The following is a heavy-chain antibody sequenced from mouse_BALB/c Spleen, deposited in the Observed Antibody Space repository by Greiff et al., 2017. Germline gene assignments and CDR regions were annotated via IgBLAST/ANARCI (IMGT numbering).Heavy chain of an antibody. D-gene: IGHD2-3*01. CDR3: ARGEFMGNLRYDGGGYAMDY. CDR1: GYTFTDYA. CDR2: ISPYCGDA. J-gene: IGHJ4*01. Sequence: QVQLKQSGAELVRPGVSVKISCKGSGYTFTDYAMHWVKQSHAKSLEWIGVISPYCGDASYNQKFKGKATMTVDKSSSTAYMELARLTSEDSAIYYCARGEFMGNLRYDGGGYAMDYWGQGTSVTVSS. V-gene: IGHV1S137*01.